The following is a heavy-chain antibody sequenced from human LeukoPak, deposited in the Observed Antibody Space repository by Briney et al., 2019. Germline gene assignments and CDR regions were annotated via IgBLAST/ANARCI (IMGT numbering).Heavy chain of an antibody. CDR1: GFTFSSYW. V-gene: IGHV3-7*01. CDR2: IKQDGSEK. Sequence: GGSLRLSCAASGFTFSSYWMSWVRQAPGKGLEWVANIKQDGSEKYYVDSVKGRFTISRDNAKNSLYLQMNGLRAEDTAVYYCARDIRPLLDYSSISFDYWGQGTLVTVSS. D-gene: IGHD6-13*01. J-gene: IGHJ4*02. CDR3: ARDIRPLLDYSSISFDY.